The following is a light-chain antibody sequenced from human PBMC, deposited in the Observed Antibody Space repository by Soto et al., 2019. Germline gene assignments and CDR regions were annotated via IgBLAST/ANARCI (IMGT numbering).Light chain of an antibody. Sequence: QSALTQPDSVSGSPGQSITISCTGTSSDVGGYNYVSWYQQHPGKAPKLMIYDVSNLPSGFSNRFSGSKSGNTASLTISGLQAEDEAGYYCSSYTSSSTLPVVFGGGTKVTVL. CDR1: SSDVGGYNY. CDR3: SSYTSSSTLPVV. CDR2: DVS. J-gene: IGLJ2*01. V-gene: IGLV2-14*01.